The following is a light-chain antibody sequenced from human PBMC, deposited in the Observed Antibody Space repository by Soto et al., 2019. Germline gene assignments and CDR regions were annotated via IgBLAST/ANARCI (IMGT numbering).Light chain of an antibody. Sequence: EIVLTQSPGTLSLSPGERATLSCRASQSVSSSYLAWYQQKPGQPPRLLIYGASSRATGIPDRFSGSGSGTDFTLTISRLEPEDFAVYYCQQYDTSPITFGQGTRLEI. CDR2: GAS. J-gene: IGKJ5*01. CDR1: QSVSSSY. CDR3: QQYDTSPIT. V-gene: IGKV3-20*01.